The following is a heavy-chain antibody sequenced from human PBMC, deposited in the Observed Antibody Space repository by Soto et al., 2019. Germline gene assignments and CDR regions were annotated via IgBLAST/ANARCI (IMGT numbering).Heavy chain of an antibody. V-gene: IGHV1-58*02. CDR1: GFTFTSSA. J-gene: IGHJ4*02. D-gene: IGHD2-15*01. CDR2: IVVGSGNT. CDR3: AADRYISGGSVVAALTS. Sequence: ASVKVSCKASGFTFTSSAMQWVRQARGQRLEWIGWIVVGSGNTNYAQKFQERVTITRDMSTSTAYMELSSLRSEDTAVYYCAADRYISGGSVVAALTSWGQGTLVTVSS.